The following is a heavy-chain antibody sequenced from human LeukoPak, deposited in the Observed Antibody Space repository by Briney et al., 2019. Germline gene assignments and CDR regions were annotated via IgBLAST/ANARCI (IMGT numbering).Heavy chain of an antibody. CDR1: GGSISSSSYY. J-gene: IGHJ4*02. D-gene: IGHD3-9*01. CDR2: IYYSGST. Sequence: PSETLSLTCTVSGGSISSSSYYWGWIRQPPGKGLEWIGGIYYSGSTYYNPSLKSRVTISVDTSKNQFSLKLSSVTAADTAVYYCARDGDILTGYHYFDYWGQGTLVTVSS. CDR3: ARDGDILTGYHYFDY. V-gene: IGHV4-39*07.